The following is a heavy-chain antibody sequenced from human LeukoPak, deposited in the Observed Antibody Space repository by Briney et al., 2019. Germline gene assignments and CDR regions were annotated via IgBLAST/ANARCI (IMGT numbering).Heavy chain of an antibody. CDR1: GGSISSYY. Sequence: SETLSLTCTVSGGSISSYYWSWIRQPPGKGLEWIGYIYYSGSTNYNPSLKSRVTISVDTSKNQFSLKLSSVTAADTAVYYCARQLLWFGELSGMDVWGKGTTVTVSS. D-gene: IGHD3-10*01. J-gene: IGHJ6*04. V-gene: IGHV4-59*01. CDR3: ARQLLWFGELSGMDV. CDR2: IYYSGST.